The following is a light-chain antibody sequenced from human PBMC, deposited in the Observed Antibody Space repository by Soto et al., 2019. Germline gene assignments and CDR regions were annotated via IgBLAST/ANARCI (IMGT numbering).Light chain of an antibody. Sequence: QSALTQPRSVSGSPGQSVTISCTGTSSDVGGYNYVSWYQQHPGKAPKLMIYDVSKRPSGVPDRFSGSKSGNTASLTISGLQAEDVSDYYGCSYACSHSSYVFGTGSKVTVL. CDR2: DVS. J-gene: IGLJ1*01. CDR1: SSDVGGYNY. CDR3: CSYACSHSSYV. V-gene: IGLV2-11*01.